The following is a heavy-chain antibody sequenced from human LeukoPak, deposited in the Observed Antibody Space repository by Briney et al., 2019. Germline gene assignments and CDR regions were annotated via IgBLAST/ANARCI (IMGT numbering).Heavy chain of an antibody. Sequence: GGSLRLSCAASGFTFSSYGMHWVRQAPGKGLEWVAVISYDGSNKYYADSVKGRFTISRDNSKNTLYLQMNSLRAEDPAVYYCAKDLGYGPIDYWGQGTLVTVSS. CDR3: AKDLGYGPIDY. CDR1: GFTFSSYG. CDR2: ISYDGSNK. V-gene: IGHV3-30*18. J-gene: IGHJ4*02. D-gene: IGHD5-18*01.